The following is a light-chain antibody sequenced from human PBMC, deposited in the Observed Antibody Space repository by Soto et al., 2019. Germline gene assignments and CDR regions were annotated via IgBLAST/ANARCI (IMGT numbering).Light chain of an antibody. CDR3: QQYETYSGT. CDR1: QSISSW. CDR2: KAS. Sequence: DIQITQSPSTLSASVGDRVTITCRASQSISSWLAWYQQKPGKAPKLLIYKASSLESGVPSRFSGSGSGTEFTLTISSLQPDDFATYYCQQYETYSGTFGQGTK. V-gene: IGKV1-5*03. J-gene: IGKJ1*01.